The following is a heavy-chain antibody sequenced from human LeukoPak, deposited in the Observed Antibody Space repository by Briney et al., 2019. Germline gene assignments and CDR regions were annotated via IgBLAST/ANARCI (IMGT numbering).Heavy chain of an antibody. D-gene: IGHD4-17*01. Sequence: VASVKVSCKASGYIFIAYYMHWVRQAPGHGLEWMGWISAYNGNTNYAQKLQGRVTMTTDTSTSTAYMELRSLRSDDTAAYYCARHDYGRFDYWGQGTLVTVSS. CDR1: GYIFIAYY. CDR2: ISAYNGNT. J-gene: IGHJ4*02. V-gene: IGHV1-18*04. CDR3: ARHDYGRFDY.